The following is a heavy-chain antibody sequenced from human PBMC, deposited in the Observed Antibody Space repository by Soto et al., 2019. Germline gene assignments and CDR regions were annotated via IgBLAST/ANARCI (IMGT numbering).Heavy chain of an antibody. CDR1: GYSFTRYW. D-gene: IGHD3-22*01. V-gene: IGHV5-51*01. Sequence: GESLKISCKGSGYSFTRYWIGWVRQMPGKGLEWMSIIYPADSDTRYSPSFQGQVTISADKSISTASLQWSSLKASDTAMYYCARQSAYSDSSAYDPFDYSGQGTLVTVSS. J-gene: IGHJ4*02. CDR2: IYPADSDT. CDR3: ARQSAYSDSSAYDPFDY.